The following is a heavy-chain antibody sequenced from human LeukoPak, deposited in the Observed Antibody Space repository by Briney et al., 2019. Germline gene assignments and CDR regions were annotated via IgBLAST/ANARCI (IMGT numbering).Heavy chain of an antibody. J-gene: IGHJ4*02. Sequence: GASVKVSCKASGYTFISYAMHWVRQAPGQRLEWMGWINAGNGNTKYSQKFQGRVTITRDTSASTAYMELSSLRSEDTAVYYCARDRRWLQSPLLDYWGQGTLVTVSS. D-gene: IGHD5-24*01. CDR1: GYTFISYA. V-gene: IGHV1-3*01. CDR2: INAGNGNT. CDR3: ARDRRWLQSPLLDY.